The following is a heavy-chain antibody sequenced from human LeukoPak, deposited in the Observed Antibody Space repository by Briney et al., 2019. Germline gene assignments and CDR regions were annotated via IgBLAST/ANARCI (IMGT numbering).Heavy chain of an antibody. V-gene: IGHV2-5*02. CDR3: VHRQTGSTSFDY. D-gene: IGHD1-1*01. J-gene: IGHJ4*02. Sequence: SGPTLVKPTQPLTLTCSFSGFSLTTTGVAVGWIRQPPGKALEWLALIFWDDDKKYSPSLKSRVTITKDTSNNQVVLIITNVDPVDTATYHCVHRQTGSTSFDYWGQGTLVIVSS. CDR1: GFSLTTTGVA. CDR2: IFWDDDK.